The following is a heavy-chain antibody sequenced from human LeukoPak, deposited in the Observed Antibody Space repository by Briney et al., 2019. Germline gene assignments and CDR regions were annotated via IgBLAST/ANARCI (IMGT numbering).Heavy chain of an antibody. V-gene: IGHV3-23*01. J-gene: IGHJ6*02. D-gene: IGHD3-9*01. CDR1: GFTSSSYS. Sequence: QPGGSLRLSCAASGFTSSSYSMNWVRQAPGKGLEWVSAISGSGGSTYYADSVKGRFTISRDNSKNTLYLQMNSLRAEDTAVYYCAKLYYDILTGYPHYYYYGMDVWGQGTTVTVSS. CDR2: ISGSGGST. CDR3: AKLYYDILTGYPHYYYYGMDV.